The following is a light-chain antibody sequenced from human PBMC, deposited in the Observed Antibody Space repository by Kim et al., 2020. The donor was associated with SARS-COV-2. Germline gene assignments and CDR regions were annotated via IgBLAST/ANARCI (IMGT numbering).Light chain of an antibody. V-gene: IGKV1-39*01. Sequence: DIQMTQSPSSLSASVGDRVTITCRTTQSISSHLNWYQQKPGRAPKLLISAASTLQGGVPSRFSGSGSETDFTLTISSLQPEDFATYFCQQSYITPYTFGPGTKVDIK. CDR3: QQSYITPYT. CDR1: QSISSH. CDR2: AAS. J-gene: IGKJ3*01.